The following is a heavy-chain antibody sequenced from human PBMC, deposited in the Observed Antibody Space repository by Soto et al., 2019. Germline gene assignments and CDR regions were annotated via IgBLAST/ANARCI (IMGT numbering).Heavy chain of an antibody. Sequence: PSETLSLTCSVSGASITSGGSYWTWIRQHPGKGLEWIGNILYSEKNYYNPSLKSRVTISLDTSKNQFSLKVNSVAAADTAVYYCVRDRWTTLRMDVWGQGTTVTVSS. CDR1: GASITSGGSY. CDR3: VRDRWTTLRMDV. CDR2: ILYSEKN. J-gene: IGHJ6*02. D-gene: IGHD3-16*01. V-gene: IGHV4-31*03.